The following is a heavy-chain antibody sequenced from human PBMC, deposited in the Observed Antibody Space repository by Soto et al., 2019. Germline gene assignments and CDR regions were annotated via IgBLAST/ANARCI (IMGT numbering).Heavy chain of an antibody. J-gene: IGHJ3*02. V-gene: IGHV1-2*02. CDR3: ARGGGVGVAGSAAFDM. CDR1: GYPVTAYY. Sequence: QLHLVQSGAVVKKPGASVTVSCSASGYPVTAYYMHWVRQAPGRGLEWMGGINPATGAAKYTQTFQGRVTRTRDTSTSTLFMELSGLTAEDTAVFYCARGGGVGVAGSAAFDMWGQGTLVTVSS. CDR2: INPATGAA. D-gene: IGHD3-3*01.